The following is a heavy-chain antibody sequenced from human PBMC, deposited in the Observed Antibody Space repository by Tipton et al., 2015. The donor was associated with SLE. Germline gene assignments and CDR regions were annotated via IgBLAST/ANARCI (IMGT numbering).Heavy chain of an antibody. D-gene: IGHD5-18*01. V-gene: IGHV4-61*09. CDR3: VRGVRIQGALDI. J-gene: IGHJ3*02. CDR1: GASTSSGYYY. CDR2: VYTTGST. Sequence: TLSLTCTVSGASTSSGYYYWTWVRQPAGKGLEWIGHVYTTGSTNYNPSLQSRLTISVDTSKNQFSLKLSSVTAADTAVYYCVRGVRIQGALDIWGQGTMVTVSS.